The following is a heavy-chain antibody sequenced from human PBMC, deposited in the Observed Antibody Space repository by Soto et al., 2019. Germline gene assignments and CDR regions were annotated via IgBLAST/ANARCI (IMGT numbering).Heavy chain of an antibody. J-gene: IGHJ6*03. Sequence: QVQLVQSGTEVKKPGSSVKISCTASGAAFSNYTFTWVRRAPGQGLEWMGRVIPLLDASNYAEKFQDRVTITADRTTSTDYMEMSGLKSEDSAIYYCASGKSQMTQDRMGFYYYMDVWGKGTTVTVSS. CDR3: ASGKSQMTQDRMGFYYYMDV. CDR2: VIPLLDAS. V-gene: IGHV1-69*08. D-gene: IGHD2-15*01. CDR1: GAAFSNYT.